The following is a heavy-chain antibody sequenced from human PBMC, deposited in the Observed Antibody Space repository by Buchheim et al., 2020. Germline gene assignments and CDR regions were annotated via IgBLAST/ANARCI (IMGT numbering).Heavy chain of an antibody. CDR2: INPDGNEK. V-gene: IGHV3-7*01. CDR3: ARDRTYRLDYFDY. Sequence: EVQLVESGGDLVQPGGSLRLSCAASGLTFSSCWMNWVRQTPGKGLEWVANINPDGNEKSYVDSVKGRFTISRDNAKSALYLQMYSLRAEDTAVYYCARDRTYRLDYFDYWGQGTL. CDR1: GLTFSSCW. D-gene: IGHD3-16*02. J-gene: IGHJ4*02.